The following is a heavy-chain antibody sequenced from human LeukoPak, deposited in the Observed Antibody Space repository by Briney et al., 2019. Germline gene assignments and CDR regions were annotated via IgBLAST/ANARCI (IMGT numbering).Heavy chain of an antibody. J-gene: IGHJ5*02. Sequence: GGSLRLSCAASGFTFSSYAMHWVRQAPGKGLEWVAVISYDGSNKYYADSVKGRFTISRDNSKNTLYLQMNSPRAEDTAVYYCARIGAYCGGDCYSSWFDPWGQGTLVTVSS. D-gene: IGHD2-21*02. CDR3: ARIGAYCGGDCYSSWFDP. CDR2: ISYDGSNK. V-gene: IGHV3-30-3*01. CDR1: GFTFSSYA.